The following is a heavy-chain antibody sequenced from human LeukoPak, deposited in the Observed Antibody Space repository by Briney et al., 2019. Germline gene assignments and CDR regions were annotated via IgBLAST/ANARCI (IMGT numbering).Heavy chain of an antibody. V-gene: IGHV3-23*01. CDR3: AKDRTSSWYDKYFDY. D-gene: IGHD6-13*01. J-gene: IGHJ4*02. CDR2: ISVIGGST. CDR1: GLTFSSYA. Sequence: GGSLRLSCAASGLTFSSYAMSWVRQAPRKGLQWVSRISVIGGSTYYAASVKGRFTISSDDSKNTLYLQMNSLRAEDTALYYCAKDRTSSWYDKYFDYWGQGTLVTVSS.